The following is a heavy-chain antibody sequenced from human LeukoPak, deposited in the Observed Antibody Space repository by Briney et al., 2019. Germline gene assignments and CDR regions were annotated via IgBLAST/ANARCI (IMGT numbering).Heavy chain of an antibody. CDR1: GGSISSYY. J-gene: IGHJ4*02. Sequence: PSETLSHTCTDSGGSISSYYWSWIPQPPGKGLEWIGYIYYSGSTNYNPSHKSRVTISVDTSKNQFSLKLSSVTAADTAVYYCARAQVGDSSWHFDYWGQGTLVTVS. CDR2: IYYSGST. D-gene: IGHD6-13*01. V-gene: IGHV4-59*01. CDR3: ARAQVGDSSWHFDY.